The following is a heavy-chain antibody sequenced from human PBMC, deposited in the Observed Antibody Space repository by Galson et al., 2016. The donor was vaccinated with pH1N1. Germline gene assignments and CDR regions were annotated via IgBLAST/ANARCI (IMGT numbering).Heavy chain of an antibody. D-gene: IGHD4/OR15-4a*01. V-gene: IGHV3-30*02. CDR2: VRNDGAKK. Sequence: SLRLSCAASGFNFRNYGMHWVRQAPGKGLDWVSFVRNDGAKKQYVDSVKGRFTISKDNYKNTLYLQMTSVRPEDTAVYYCATDGASWGSGEGDYGVSDYWGQGTLVTVSS. CDR3: ATDGASWGSGEGDYGVSDY. CDR1: GFNFRNYG. J-gene: IGHJ4*02.